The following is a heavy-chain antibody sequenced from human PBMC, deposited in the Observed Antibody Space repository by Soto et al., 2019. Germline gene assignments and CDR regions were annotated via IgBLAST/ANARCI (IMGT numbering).Heavy chain of an antibody. V-gene: IGHV3-33*01. Sequence: QVQLVESGGGVVQPGRSLRLSCAASGFTFSSYGMHWVRQAPGKGLEWVAVIWYDGSNKYYADSVKGRFTISRDNSKNRLYLQMNSLRAEDTAVYYCARAGSGWRNFQHWGQGTLVTVSS. CDR2: IWYDGSNK. D-gene: IGHD6-19*01. CDR1: GFTFSSYG. J-gene: IGHJ1*01. CDR3: ARAGSGWRNFQH.